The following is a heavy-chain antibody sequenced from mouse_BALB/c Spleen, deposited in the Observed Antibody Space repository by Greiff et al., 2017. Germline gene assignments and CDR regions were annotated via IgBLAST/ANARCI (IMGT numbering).Heavy chain of an antibody. CDR1: GFSLTSYG. CDR3: ARGAGTWYFDY. V-gene: IGHV2-2*02. J-gene: IGHJ2*01. CDR2: IWSGGST. Sequence: QVQLQQSGPGLVQPSQSLSITCTVSGFSLTSYGVHWVRQSPGKGLEWLGVIWSGGSTDYNAAFISRLSISKDNSKSQVFFKMNSLQANDTAIYYCARGAGTWYFDYWGQGTTLTVSS. D-gene: IGHD4-1*01.